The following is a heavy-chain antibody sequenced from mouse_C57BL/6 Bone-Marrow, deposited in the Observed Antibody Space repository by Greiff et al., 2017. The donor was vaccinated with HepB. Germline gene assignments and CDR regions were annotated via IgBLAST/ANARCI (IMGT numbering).Heavy chain of an antibody. CDR1: GYTFTSSG. V-gene: IGHV1-81*01. CDR2: IYPRSGNT. CDR3: TWLLRVAY. Sequence: QVHVKQSGAELARPGASVKLSCKASGYTFTSSGISWVKQRTGQGLEWIGEIYPRSGNTYYNEKFKGKATLTADKSSSTAYMELRSLTSEDSAVYFCTWLLRVAYWGQGTLVTVSA. D-gene: IGHD2-3*01. J-gene: IGHJ3*01.